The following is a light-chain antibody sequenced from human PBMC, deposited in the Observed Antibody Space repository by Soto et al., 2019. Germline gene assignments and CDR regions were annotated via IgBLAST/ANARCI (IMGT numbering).Light chain of an antibody. CDR1: QSVSSSY. V-gene: IGKV3-20*01. Sequence: EIVLTQSPGTLSLSPGERATLSCRASQSVSSSYLGWFQQRPGQAPRLLIYDTSNRATGIPDRFSGSGSGTDFTLTISRLEPEDFAGYYCQQYSGPPYTLGQGTKLEIK. CDR3: QQYSGPPYT. J-gene: IGKJ2*01. CDR2: DTS.